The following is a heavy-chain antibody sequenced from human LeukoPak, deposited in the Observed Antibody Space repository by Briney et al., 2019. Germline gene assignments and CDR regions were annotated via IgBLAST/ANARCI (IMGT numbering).Heavy chain of an antibody. J-gene: IGHJ6*02. CDR1: XXSXXXXX. CDR3: ARLKRPYSSSYGMDV. CDR2: IYYSGST. Sequence: SETLSLTCTVSXXSXXXXXXXWIRQPXXXXXXXXXYIYYSGSTNYSPSLKSRVTISVDTSKNQISLKVSSVTAADTAVYYCARLKRPYSSSYGMDVWGQGTTVTVSS. V-gene: IGHV4-59*01. D-gene: IGHD5-12*01.